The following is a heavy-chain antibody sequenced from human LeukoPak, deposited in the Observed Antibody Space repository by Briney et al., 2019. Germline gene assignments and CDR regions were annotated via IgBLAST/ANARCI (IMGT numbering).Heavy chain of an antibody. Sequence: PSETLSLTCTVSGGSISSYYWSWIRQPSGKGLEWIGYIYYSGSTNYNPSLKSRVTISVDTSKNQFSLKLSSVTAADTAVYYCAKTYTAMNWSDPWGQGTLVTVSS. CDR1: GGSISSYY. CDR2: IYYSGST. V-gene: IGHV4-59*01. J-gene: IGHJ5*02. CDR3: AKTYTAMNWSDP. D-gene: IGHD5-18*01.